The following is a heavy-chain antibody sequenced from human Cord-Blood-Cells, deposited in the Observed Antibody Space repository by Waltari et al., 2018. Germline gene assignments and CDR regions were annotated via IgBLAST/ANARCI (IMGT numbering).Heavy chain of an antibody. D-gene: IGHD2-2*01. CDR2: IKQSGST. Sequence: QVQLQQWGAGLLKPSEPLSLTCAVYGGFFSGYYWRWVRPPPGKGLEWMGEIKQSGSTNYNPSLKSRVTISVDTSKNQFSLKLSSVTAADTAVYYCARGRGYCSSTSCYFAFDIWGQGTMVTVSS. CDR3: ARGRGYCSSTSCYFAFDI. V-gene: IGHV4-34*01. CDR1: GGFFSGYY. J-gene: IGHJ3*02.